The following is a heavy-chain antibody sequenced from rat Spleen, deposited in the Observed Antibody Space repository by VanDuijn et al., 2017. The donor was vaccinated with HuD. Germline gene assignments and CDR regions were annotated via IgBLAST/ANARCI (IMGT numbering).Heavy chain of an antibody. V-gene: IGHV5-29*01. CDR2: VSYDGGST. CDR1: GLSFSNYD. D-gene: IGHD1-10*01. Sequence: EVQLVESGGGLVQPGRSMKLSCAASGLSFSNYDMAWVRQAPTKGLEWVTTVSYDGGSTYYRDSVKGRVTISRDNAKSTLYLQMDSPSSEDTATYYCSRLFNYYFDYWGQGVMVTVSS. CDR3: SRLFNYYFDY. J-gene: IGHJ2*01.